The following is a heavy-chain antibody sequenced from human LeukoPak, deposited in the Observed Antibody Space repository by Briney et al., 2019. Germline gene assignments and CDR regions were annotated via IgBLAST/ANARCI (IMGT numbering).Heavy chain of an antibody. J-gene: IGHJ4*02. CDR3: ASHVDIVATFDY. CDR2: IYYSGST. CDR1: GGSISSYY. V-gene: IGHV4-59*01. D-gene: IGHD5-12*01. Sequence: SETLSLTXTVSGGSISSYYWSWIRQPPGKGLEWIGYIYYSGSTNYNPSLKSRVTISVDTSKNQFSLKLSSVTAADTAVYYCASHVDIVATFDYWGQGTLVTVSS.